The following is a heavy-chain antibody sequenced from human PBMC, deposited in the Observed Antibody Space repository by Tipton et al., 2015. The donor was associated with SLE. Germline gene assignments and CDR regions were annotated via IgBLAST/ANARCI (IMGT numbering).Heavy chain of an antibody. V-gene: IGHV4-34*01. D-gene: IGHD2-8*01. CDR1: GGSFSGYY. J-gene: IGHJ2*01. CDR3: ARDGGTNGVPWPPPAFRWYFDL. Sequence: TLSLTCAVYGGSFSGYYWSWIRQPPGKGLEWIGEINHSGSTNYNPSLKSRVTISVDTSKNQFSLKLSSVTAADTAVYYCARDGGTNGVPWPPPAFRWYFDLWGRGTLVTVSS. CDR2: INHSGST.